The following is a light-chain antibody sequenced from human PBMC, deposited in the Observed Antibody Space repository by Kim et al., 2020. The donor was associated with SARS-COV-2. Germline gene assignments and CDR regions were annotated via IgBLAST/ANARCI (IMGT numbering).Light chain of an antibody. Sequence: VGQTVRLTCQGDSLRSYYATWYQQRPGQAPTLVLYGKYDRPSGIPDRFSGSASGNTASLTITGAQAEDEGDYYCSSRDTTGDHVVFGGGTQLTVL. J-gene: IGLJ3*02. CDR1: SLRSYY. CDR2: GKY. V-gene: IGLV3-19*01. CDR3: SSRDTTGDHVV.